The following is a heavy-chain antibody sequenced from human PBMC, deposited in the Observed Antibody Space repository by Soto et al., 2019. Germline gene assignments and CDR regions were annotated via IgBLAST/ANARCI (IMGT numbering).Heavy chain of an antibody. CDR1: GFTFSSYG. CDR2: ISYDGSNK. CDR3: ARSRITIFGVVAVNGMDV. Sequence: QVQLVESGGGVVQPGRSLRLSCAASGFTFSSYGMHWVRQAPGKGLEWVAVISYDGSNKYYADSVKGRFTISRDNSKNTLYLQMNSLRAEDTAVYYCARSRITIFGVVAVNGMDVWGQGTTVTVSS. V-gene: IGHV3-30*03. J-gene: IGHJ6*02. D-gene: IGHD3-3*01.